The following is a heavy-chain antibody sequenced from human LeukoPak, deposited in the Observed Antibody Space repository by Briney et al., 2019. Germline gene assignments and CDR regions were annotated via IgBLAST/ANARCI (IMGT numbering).Heavy chain of an antibody. CDR3: ARDRSEYDYVYRQRDDNAFDI. D-gene: IGHD3-16*01. V-gene: IGHV3-7*01. CDR2: IKKDGSEK. Sequence: AGGSLRLSCAASGFTFSSYWMSWVRQAPGKGLEWVANIKKDGSEKYYVDSVKGRFTISRDNAKTSLYLQMNSLRAEDTAVYYCARDRSEYDYVYRQRDDNAFDIWGQGTMVTVSS. CDR1: GFTFSSYW. J-gene: IGHJ3*02.